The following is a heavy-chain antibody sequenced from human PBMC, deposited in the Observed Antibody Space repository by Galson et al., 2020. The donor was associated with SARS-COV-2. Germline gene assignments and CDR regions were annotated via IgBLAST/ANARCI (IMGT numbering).Heavy chain of an antibody. Sequence: GGSLRLSCAASGFTFSSYGMHWVRQAPGKGLEWVAFIRYDGSNKYYADSVKGRFTISRDNSKNTLYLQMNSLRAEDTAVYYCAKDSQYYDILTGYFPAPFYYYYYGMDVWGQGTTVTVSS. V-gene: IGHV3-30*02. CDR1: GFTFSSYG. CDR3: AKDSQYYDILTGYFPAPFYYYYYGMDV. D-gene: IGHD3-9*01. CDR2: IRYDGSNK. J-gene: IGHJ6*02.